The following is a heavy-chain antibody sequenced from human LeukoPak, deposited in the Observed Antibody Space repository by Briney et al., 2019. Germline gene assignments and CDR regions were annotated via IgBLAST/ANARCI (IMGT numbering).Heavy chain of an antibody. CDR3: ARLGGGHSSSWYDAFDI. D-gene: IGHD6-13*01. CDR1: GFTFGDYA. CDR2: IRSKAYGGTT. Sequence: GGSLRLSCTASGFTFGDYAMSWVRQAPGKGLEWVGFIRSKAYGGTTEYAASVKGRFTILRDDSKSIAYLQMNSLRAEDTAVYYCARLGGGHSSSWYDAFDIWGQGTMVTVSS. V-gene: IGHV3-49*04. J-gene: IGHJ3*02.